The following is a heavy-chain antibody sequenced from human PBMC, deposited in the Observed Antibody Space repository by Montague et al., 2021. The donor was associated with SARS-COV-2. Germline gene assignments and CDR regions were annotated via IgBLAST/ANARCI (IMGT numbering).Heavy chain of an antibody. CDR3: ARHVTFGGVVVTLDY. V-gene: IGHV4-39*01. J-gene: IGHJ4*02. CDR1: DASISSSENS. Sequence: SETLSLTCTVSDASISSSENSWGWIRQSPGKGLEWFGSIFYSRTTYFNPSLRSRIAISVDTSKNQFSLKVTSVTAADTAVYYCARHVTFGGVVVTLDYWGQGHLVSVSS. CDR2: IFYSRTT. D-gene: IGHD3-16*02.